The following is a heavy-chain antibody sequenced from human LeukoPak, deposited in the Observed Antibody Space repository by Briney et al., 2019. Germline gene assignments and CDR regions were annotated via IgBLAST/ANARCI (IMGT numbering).Heavy chain of an antibody. V-gene: IGHV3-48*01. CDR1: GFPFSGYS. CDR2: ISSSNTI. CDR3: ARDSIPIVFDY. Sequence: GGSLRLSCAASGFPFSGYSLTWVRQAPGKGLEWISYISSSNTIYYADSVKGRFTISRDNAKNSLYLQMNSLTADDTAVYYCARDSIPIVFDYWGQGTLVTVSS. D-gene: IGHD3-9*01. J-gene: IGHJ4*02.